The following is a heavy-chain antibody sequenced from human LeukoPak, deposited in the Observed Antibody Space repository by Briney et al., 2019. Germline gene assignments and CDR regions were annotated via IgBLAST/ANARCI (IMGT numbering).Heavy chain of an antibody. CDR2: INSDGSTT. D-gene: IGHD3-22*01. J-gene: IGHJ5*02. V-gene: IGHV3-74*01. CDR1: GLTFSSYW. Sequence: GGSLRLSCAASGLTFSSYWMHRVRQAPGKGLVWVSRINSDGSTTTYADSVRGRLTISRDNAKNTLYLQMNSLRVEDTSVYYCARDYYMGIVDQWGQGTRVTVSS. CDR3: ARDYYMGIVDQ.